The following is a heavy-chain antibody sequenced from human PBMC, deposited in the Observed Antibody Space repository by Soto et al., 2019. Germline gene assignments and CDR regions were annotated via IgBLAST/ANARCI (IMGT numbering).Heavy chain of an antibody. CDR2: IYYSGYT. CDR3: ARHNRPLYVGYYYAMDV. J-gene: IGHJ6*02. CDR1: GGSISSSSYY. V-gene: IGHV4-39*01. D-gene: IGHD3-16*01. Sequence: SETLSLTCTISGGSISSSSYYWGWIRKPPGKGLEWIGSIYYSGYTYYNPSLKSRVTISVDTSKNQFSLKLSSVTAADTAVYYCARHNRPLYVGYYYAMDVWGQGTTVT.